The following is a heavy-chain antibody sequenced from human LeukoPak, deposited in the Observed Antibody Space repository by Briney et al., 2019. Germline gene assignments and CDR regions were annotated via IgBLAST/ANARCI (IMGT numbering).Heavy chain of an antibody. CDR1: GFTFSSYW. V-gene: IGHV3-7*01. D-gene: IGHD3-22*01. Sequence: TGGSLRLSCAASGFTFSSYWMSWVRQAPGKGLEWVANIKQDGSEKYYVDSVKGRFTISRDNAKNSLYLQMNSLRAGDTAVYYCARVSYYDSSGYYDTPYWYFDLWGRGTLVTVSS. CDR2: IKQDGSEK. J-gene: IGHJ2*01. CDR3: ARVSYYDSSGYYDTPYWYFDL.